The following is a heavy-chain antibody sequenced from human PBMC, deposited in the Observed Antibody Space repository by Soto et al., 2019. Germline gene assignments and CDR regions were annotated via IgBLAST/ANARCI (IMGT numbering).Heavy chain of an antibody. J-gene: IGHJ4*02. CDR1: GFTFSSYA. Sequence: EVQLLESGGGLVQPGGSLRLSCAASGFTFSSYAMSWVRQAPGKGLEWVSAISGSGGRTYYADSVKGRFNISGDNSKITRYLQMNSLRAENTAVYYCAKDFASYSNYTRYFDYWGQETLVTVSS. V-gene: IGHV3-23*01. CDR3: AKDFASYSNYTRYFDY. D-gene: IGHD4-4*01. CDR2: ISGSGGRT.